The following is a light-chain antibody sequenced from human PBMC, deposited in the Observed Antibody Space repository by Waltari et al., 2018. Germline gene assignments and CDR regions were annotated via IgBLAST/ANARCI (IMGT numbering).Light chain of an antibody. Sequence: ETVMTQSPATLSVSPGARATLSCRASQSVSTNVAWYQQKPGQAPRLLIYGASTRATGIPARFSGTGSGTEFTLTIDSLQSEDFAVYYCQQYSNWPPITFGQGTRLEIK. CDR2: GAS. CDR1: QSVSTN. J-gene: IGKJ5*01. V-gene: IGKV3-15*01. CDR3: QQYSNWPPIT.